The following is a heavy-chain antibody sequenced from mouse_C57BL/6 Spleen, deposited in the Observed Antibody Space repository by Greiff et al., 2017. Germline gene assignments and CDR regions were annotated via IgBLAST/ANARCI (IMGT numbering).Heavy chain of an antibody. CDR2: INPSSGYT. Sequence: VQRVESGAELARPGASVKMSCKASGYTFTSYTMHWVKQRPGQGLEWIGYINPSSGYTKYNQKFKDKATLTADKSSSTAYMQLSSLTSEDSAVYYCARGGHSNLYYAMDYWGQGTSVTVSS. CDR3: ARGGHSNLYYAMDY. D-gene: IGHD2-5*01. V-gene: IGHV1-4*01. CDR1: GYTFTSYT. J-gene: IGHJ4*01.